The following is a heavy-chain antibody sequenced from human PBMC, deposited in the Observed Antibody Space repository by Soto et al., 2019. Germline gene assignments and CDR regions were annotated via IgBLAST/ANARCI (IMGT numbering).Heavy chain of an antibody. V-gene: IGHV1-3*01. Sequence: ASVKVSCKASGYTFTSYTMHWVRQAPGQRLEWMGWIDAGNGNTKYSQKFQGRVTITRDTSASTAYMELSNLRSEDTAVYYCARDLSGGTWDAFDIWGQGTMVTVSS. CDR2: IDAGNGNT. J-gene: IGHJ3*02. D-gene: IGHD2-15*01. CDR1: GYTFTSYT. CDR3: ARDLSGGTWDAFDI.